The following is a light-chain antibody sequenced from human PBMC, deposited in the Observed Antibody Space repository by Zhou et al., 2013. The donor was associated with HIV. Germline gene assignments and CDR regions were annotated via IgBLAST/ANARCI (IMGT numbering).Light chain of an antibody. J-gene: IGKJ1*01. CDR3: QQYGDSPRT. Sequence: EIVLTQSPGTLPLSPGESATLSCRASQSISSNFLAWYQQKPGQAPRLLIYGASNRATGIPDRFSGSGSGTDFTLTINRLEPEDFVVYYCQQYGDSPRTFGQGTKVEI. V-gene: IGKV3-20*01. CDR2: GAS. CDR1: QSISSNF.